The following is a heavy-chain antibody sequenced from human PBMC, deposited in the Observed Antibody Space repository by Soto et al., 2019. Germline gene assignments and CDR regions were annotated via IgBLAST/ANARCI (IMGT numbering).Heavy chain of an antibody. D-gene: IGHD5-12*01. J-gene: IGHJ4*02. Sequence: EVQLVESGGGLVKPGGSLRLSCAASGFTFSSYTMNWVRQAPGKGLEWVSSISSGNNYIYYADSVMGRFTISRDNAKNSLYLQMNSLTAEDTAVYYCARDRRDGYDFGYWGQGTLVTVSS. CDR1: GFTFSSYT. CDR3: ARDRRDGYDFGY. V-gene: IGHV3-21*01. CDR2: ISSGNNYI.